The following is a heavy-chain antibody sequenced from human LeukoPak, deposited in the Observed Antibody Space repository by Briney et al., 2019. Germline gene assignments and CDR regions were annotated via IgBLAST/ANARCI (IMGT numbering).Heavy chain of an antibody. J-gene: IGHJ5*02. CDR3: ATRGKGNWFDP. D-gene: IGHD5-24*01. Sequence: GASVKVSCKASGYTFTSCGISWVRHAHGQGLEWMGWISAYNGNTNYAQKLQGRVTMTTDTSTSTAYMELRSLRSDDTAVYYCATRGKGNWFDPWGQGTLVTVSS. CDR2: ISAYNGNT. CDR1: GYTFTSCG. V-gene: IGHV1-18*04.